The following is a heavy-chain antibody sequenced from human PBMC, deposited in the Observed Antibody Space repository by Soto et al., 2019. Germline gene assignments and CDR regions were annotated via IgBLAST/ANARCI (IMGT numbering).Heavy chain of an antibody. Sequence: GGSLRLSCVASGFSFSSYAMSWVRQAPGEGLEWVSVISGSDGSTYYAGSVKGRFTISRDDSKNTLYLQMSSLRAEDTAVYYCARDRERDAWYEDYWGQGTLVTVSS. CDR3: ARDRERDAWYEDY. J-gene: IGHJ4*02. CDR1: GFSFSSYA. CDR2: ISGSDGST. D-gene: IGHD6-13*01. V-gene: IGHV3-23*01.